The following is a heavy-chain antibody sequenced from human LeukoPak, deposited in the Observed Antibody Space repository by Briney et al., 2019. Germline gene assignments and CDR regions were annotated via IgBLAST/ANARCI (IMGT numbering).Heavy chain of an antibody. D-gene: IGHD3-10*01. CDR2: IRSNGDTA. CDR1: GFTFSSIA. V-gene: IGHV3-23*01. J-gene: IGHJ6*01. CDR3: AKGMGYYDSGSHFYGMDV. Sequence: GGSLRLSCTASGFTFSSIALTWVRQAPGKGLEWVSTIRSNGDTAYNADSVKGRFTISRDNSKNTLYLKMNSLRGEDTAVYYCAKGMGYYDSGSHFYGMDVWGEGTTVTVSS.